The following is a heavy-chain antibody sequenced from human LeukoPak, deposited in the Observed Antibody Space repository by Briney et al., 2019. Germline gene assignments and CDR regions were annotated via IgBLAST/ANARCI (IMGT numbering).Heavy chain of an antibody. CDR2: ISSSSSYI. Sequence: NTGGSLRLSCAASGFTFSSYSMKWVRQAPGKGLEWVSSISSSSSYIYYADSVKGRFTISRDNAKNSLYLQMNSLRAEDTAVYYCARDGSTRTYDYWGQGTLVTVSS. D-gene: IGHD1-14*01. CDR3: ARDGSTRTYDY. CDR1: GFTFSSYS. J-gene: IGHJ4*02. V-gene: IGHV3-21*01.